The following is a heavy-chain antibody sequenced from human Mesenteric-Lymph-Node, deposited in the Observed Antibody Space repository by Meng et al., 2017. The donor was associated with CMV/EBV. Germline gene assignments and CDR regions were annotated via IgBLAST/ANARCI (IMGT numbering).Heavy chain of an antibody. J-gene: IGHJ4*02. CDR3: ARSPNPYYFDY. CDR2: IIPIFGTA. D-gene: IGHD1-14*01. Sequence: SWKASGGTFSRHTISWVRQAPGQGLEWMGGIIPIFGTANYAQKFQGRVTITADKSTSTAYMEVRSLRSDDTAVYYCARSPNPYYFDYWGQGTLVTVSS. V-gene: IGHV1-69*06. CDR1: GGTFSRHT.